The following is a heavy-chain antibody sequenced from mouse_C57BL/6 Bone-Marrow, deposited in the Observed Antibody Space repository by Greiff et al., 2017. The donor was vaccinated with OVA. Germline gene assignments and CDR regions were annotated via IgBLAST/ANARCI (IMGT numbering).Heavy chain of an antibody. V-gene: IGHV1-55*01. CDR3: ARSNKYDLDY. D-gene: IGHD2-14*01. CDR2: IYPGCGST. Sequence: QVQLQQPGAELVKPGASVKLSCKASGYTFTGYWITWVKQRPGQGLEWIGAIYPGCGSTNYTEKFKGKATLTVDTSSRTPYMPLSRLTSEDSAVYDSARSNKYDLDYWGQGTTLTVSS. J-gene: IGHJ2*01. CDR1: GYTFTGYW.